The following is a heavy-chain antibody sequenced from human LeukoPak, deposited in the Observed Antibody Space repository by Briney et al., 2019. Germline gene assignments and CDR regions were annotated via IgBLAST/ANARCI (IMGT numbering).Heavy chain of an antibody. CDR3: AKLPITYYYDSSGYYYYFDY. J-gene: IGHJ4*02. Sequence: GGSLRLSCAASGSTFSSYAMSWVRQAPGKGLEWVSAISGSGGSTYYADSVKGRFTISRDNSKNTLYLQMNSLRAEDTAVYYCAKLPITYYYDSSGYYYYFDYWGQGTLVTVSS. D-gene: IGHD3-22*01. CDR2: ISGSGGST. CDR1: GSTFSSYA. V-gene: IGHV3-23*01.